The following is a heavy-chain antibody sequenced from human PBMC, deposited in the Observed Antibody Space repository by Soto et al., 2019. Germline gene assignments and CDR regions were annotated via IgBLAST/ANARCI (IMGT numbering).Heavy chain of an antibody. CDR1: GFSFSSYW. Sequence: EVQLVESGGGLVQPGGSLRLSCAASGFSFSSYWMHWLRQVPGKGLVWVSRINGDGDYTNYADSVKGRFTISRDNGKNPLYLKMTSLRAEDTAVYYCARELGGYSPAFWGQGILVSVSS. CDR3: ARELGGYSPAF. V-gene: IGHV3-74*01. D-gene: IGHD2-15*01. CDR2: INGDGDYT. J-gene: IGHJ4*02.